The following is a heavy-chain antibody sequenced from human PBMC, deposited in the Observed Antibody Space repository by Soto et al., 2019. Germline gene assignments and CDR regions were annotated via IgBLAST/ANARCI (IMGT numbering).Heavy chain of an antibody. CDR2: IYPGDSDT. J-gene: IGHJ6*02. CDR1: GYSFTSYW. Sequence: GESLKISCKGSGYSFTSYWIGWVRQMPGKGLEWMGIIYPGDSDTRYSPSFQGQVTISADKSISTAYLQWSSLKASDTAMYYCARPTYYYDSSGYYKNDYYYYYGMDVWGQGTTVTVTS. CDR3: ARPTYYYDSSGYYKNDYYYYYGMDV. D-gene: IGHD3-22*01. V-gene: IGHV5-51*01.